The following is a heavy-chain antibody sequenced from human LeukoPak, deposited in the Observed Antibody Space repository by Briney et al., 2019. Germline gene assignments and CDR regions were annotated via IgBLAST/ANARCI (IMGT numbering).Heavy chain of an antibody. Sequence: GRSLRLSCAASGFTFSSYGMHWVRQAPGKGLEWVAVISYDGSNKYYADSVKGRFTISRDNSKNTLYLQMNSLRAEDTAVYYCAKDWLAAHPGYYFDYWGQGTLVTVSS. V-gene: IGHV3-30*18. D-gene: IGHD6-6*01. CDR3: AKDWLAAHPGYYFDY. CDR2: ISYDGSNK. CDR1: GFTFSSYG. J-gene: IGHJ4*02.